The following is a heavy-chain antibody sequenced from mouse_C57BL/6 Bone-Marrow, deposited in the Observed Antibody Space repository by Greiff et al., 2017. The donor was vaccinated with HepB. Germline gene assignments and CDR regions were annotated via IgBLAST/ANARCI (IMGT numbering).Heavy chain of an antibody. Sequence: VQLKQSGAELVRPGASVKLSCTASGFNIKDDYMHWVKQRPEQGLEWIGWIDPENGDTEYASKFQGKATITADTSSNTAYLQLSSLTSEDTAVYYCTTITTVPFAYWGQGTLVTVSA. CDR1: GFNIKDDY. V-gene: IGHV14-4*01. J-gene: IGHJ3*01. D-gene: IGHD1-1*01. CDR2: IDPENGDT. CDR3: TTITTVPFAY.